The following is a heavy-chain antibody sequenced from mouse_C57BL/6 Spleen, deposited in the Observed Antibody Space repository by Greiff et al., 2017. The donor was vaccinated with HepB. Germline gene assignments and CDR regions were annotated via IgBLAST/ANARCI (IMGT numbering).Heavy chain of an antibody. J-gene: IGHJ1*03. CDR3: TRPMITTRDWYFDV. Sequence: EVMLVESGGGLVQPGGSMKLSCAASGFTFSDAWMDWVRQSPEKGLEWVAEIRNKANNHATYYAESVKGRFTISRDDSKSSVYLQMNSLRAEDTGIYYCTRPMITTRDWYFDVWGTGTTVTVSS. CDR2: IRNKANNHAT. V-gene: IGHV6-6*01. D-gene: IGHD2-4*01. CDR1: GFTFSDAW.